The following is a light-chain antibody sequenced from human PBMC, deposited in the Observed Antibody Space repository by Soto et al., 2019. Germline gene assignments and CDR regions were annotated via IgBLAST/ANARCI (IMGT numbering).Light chain of an antibody. CDR1: SSDVGGYNY. CDR2: EVS. CDR3: SSYTSSSPYV. V-gene: IGLV2-14*01. Sequence: QSALTQPASVSGSPGQSITISCTGTSSDVGGYNYVSWYHQHPGKAPKLMIYEVSNRPSGVSNRLSGSKSGNTAALTISGLQAEYDADYYCSSYTSSSPYVFGPGTTLTLL. J-gene: IGLJ1*01.